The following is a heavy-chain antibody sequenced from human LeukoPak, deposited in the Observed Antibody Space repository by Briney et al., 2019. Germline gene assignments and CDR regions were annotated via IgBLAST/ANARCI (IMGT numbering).Heavy chain of an antibody. J-gene: IGHJ4*02. V-gene: IGHV4-59*01. CDR2: IYYSGST. D-gene: IGHD6-19*01. CDR1: GGSISSYY. Sequence: GSLRLSCTVSGGSISSYYWSWIRQPPGKGLEWIGYIYYSGSTNYNPSLKSRVTISVDTSKNQFSLNLSSVTAADTAVYYCARDLLSTAGYFDYWGQGTLVTVSS. CDR3: ARDLLSTAGYFDY.